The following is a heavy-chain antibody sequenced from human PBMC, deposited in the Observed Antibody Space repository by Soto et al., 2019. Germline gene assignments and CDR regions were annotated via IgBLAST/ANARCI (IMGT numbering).Heavy chain of an antibody. CDR2: ISAYNGNT. J-gene: IGHJ6*02. CDR3: ARWSPVVVVAATPIWDYYYGMDV. V-gene: IGHV1-18*01. CDR1: GYTFTSYG. Sequence: QVQLVQSGAEVKKPGASVKVSCKASGYTFTSYGISWVRQAPGQGLEWMGWISAYNGNTNYAQKLQGRVNMTTDTSTSTAYMELRSLRSDDTAVYYCARWSPVVVVAATPIWDYYYGMDVWGQGTTVTVSS. D-gene: IGHD2-15*01.